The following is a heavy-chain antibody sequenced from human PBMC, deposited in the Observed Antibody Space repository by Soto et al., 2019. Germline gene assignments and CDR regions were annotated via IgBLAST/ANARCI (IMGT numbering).Heavy chain of an antibody. D-gene: IGHD2-8*01. CDR3: ARAELCTNGVCYSYNLFVP. J-gene: IGHJ5*02. V-gene: IGHV4-59*12. CDR2: IHYSGST. Sequence: SETLSLTCTVSGGSISSYYWSWIRQPPGKGLEWIGEIHYSGSTNYNPSLKSRVTISVDTSKNQFSLKLSSVTAADTAVSYCARAELCTNGVCYSYNLFVPWGQGTLVTVSS. CDR1: GGSISSYY.